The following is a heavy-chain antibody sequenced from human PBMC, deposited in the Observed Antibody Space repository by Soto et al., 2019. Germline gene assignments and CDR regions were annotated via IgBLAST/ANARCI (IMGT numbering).Heavy chain of an antibody. J-gene: IGHJ5*02. CDR1: GGSVSSYY. D-gene: IGHD2-15*01. CDR2: IYTGGST. CDR3: ARASVGPPGGGSWIMPFDP. Sequence: QVQLQESGPGLVKPSETLSLTCTVSGGSVSSYYWSWIRQPAGKGLEWIGRIYTGGSTNYNPSLKSRVTMSVDTSKNQFSLRMNSVTAADTAVYYCARASVGPPGGGSWIMPFDPWGPGTLVTVSS. V-gene: IGHV4-4*07.